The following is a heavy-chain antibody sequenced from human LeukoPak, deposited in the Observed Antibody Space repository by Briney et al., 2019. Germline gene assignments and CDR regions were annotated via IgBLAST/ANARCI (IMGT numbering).Heavy chain of an antibody. V-gene: IGHV4-39*01. CDR2: IYYSGST. D-gene: IGHD1-26*01. CDR3: ARRDSGSYSLPGTCFDY. J-gene: IGHJ4*02. Sequence: SETLSLTCTVSGGSISSSSYYWGWIRQPPGKGLEWIVSIYYSGSTYYNPSLKSRVTISVDTSKNQFSLKLSSVTAADTAVYYCARRDSGSYSLPGTCFDYWGQGTLVTVSS. CDR1: GGSISSSSYY.